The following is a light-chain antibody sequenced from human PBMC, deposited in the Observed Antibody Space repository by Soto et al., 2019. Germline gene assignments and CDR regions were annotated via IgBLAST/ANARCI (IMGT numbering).Light chain of an antibody. CDR1: SSNVGSNT. J-gene: IGLJ3*02. CDR3: ASWEESLNVWV. Sequence: QSVLTHPPSASGTPGQRVTISCSGSSSNVGSNTVSWYQQLPGTAPKVLIYSDGQRPSGFPDRFSGSRSGSSASLAISGLQSGDEGDYYCASWEESLNVWVIVGGTKLTVI. V-gene: IGLV1-44*01. CDR2: SDG.